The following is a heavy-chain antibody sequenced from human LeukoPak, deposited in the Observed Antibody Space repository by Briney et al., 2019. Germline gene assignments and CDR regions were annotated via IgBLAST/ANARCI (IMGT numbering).Heavy chain of an antibody. V-gene: IGHV1-18*01. J-gene: IGHJ4*02. CDR1: GYTFTSYG. D-gene: IGHD4-23*01. CDR2: ISAYNGNT. CDR3: AREESYGGNSLASDY. Sequence: GASVKVSCKASGYTFTSYGIRWVRQAPGQGLEWMGWISAYNGNTNYAQKLQDRVTMTTDTSTSTAYMELRSLRSDDTAVYYCAREESYGGNSLASDYWGQGTLVTVSS.